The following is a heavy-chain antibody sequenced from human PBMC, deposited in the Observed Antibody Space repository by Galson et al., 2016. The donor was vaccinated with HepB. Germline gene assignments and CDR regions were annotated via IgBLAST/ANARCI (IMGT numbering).Heavy chain of an antibody. D-gene: IGHD3-10*01. CDR2: INHSGST. CDR3: AREGALWFGGHYYYYGMDV. Sequence: SETLSLTCAVYGGSFSGYYWSWIRQPPGKGLEWIGEINHSGSTNYNPSLKSRVTLSVDTSKNQFSLKLTSVTAADTAVYYCAREGALWFGGHYYYYGMDVWGQGTTVTVSS. CDR1: GGSFSGYY. V-gene: IGHV4-34*01. J-gene: IGHJ6*02.